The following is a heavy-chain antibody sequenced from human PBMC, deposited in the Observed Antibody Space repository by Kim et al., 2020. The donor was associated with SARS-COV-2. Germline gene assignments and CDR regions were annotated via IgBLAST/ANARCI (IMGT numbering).Heavy chain of an antibody. V-gene: IGHV3-48*02. Sequence: GGSLRLSCAASGFTFSSYSMNWVRQAPGKGLEWVSSISSSSSTIYYADSVKGRFTISRDNAKNSLYLQMNSLRDEDTAVYYCARDETAAAGTIGFDYWGQGTLVTVSS. CDR2: ISSSSSTI. J-gene: IGHJ4*02. CDR1: GFTFSSYS. D-gene: IGHD6-13*01. CDR3: ARDETAAAGTIGFDY.